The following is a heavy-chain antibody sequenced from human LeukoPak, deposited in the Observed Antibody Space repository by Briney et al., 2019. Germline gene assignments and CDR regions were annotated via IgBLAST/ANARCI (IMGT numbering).Heavy chain of an antibody. Sequence: PSETLSLTCTVSGGSISIISSSTYYWGWIRQAPGKGLEWIGSLYYGDNSHYNPSLKSRATLSVDTSNNQFSLKLTSVTAADAAVYFCARQLPTAAADTRGYFDYWDQGTVVTVSS. D-gene: IGHD6-25*01. CDR2: LYYGDNS. CDR1: GGSISIISSSTYY. V-gene: IGHV4-39*01. J-gene: IGHJ4*02. CDR3: ARQLPTAAADTRGYFDY.